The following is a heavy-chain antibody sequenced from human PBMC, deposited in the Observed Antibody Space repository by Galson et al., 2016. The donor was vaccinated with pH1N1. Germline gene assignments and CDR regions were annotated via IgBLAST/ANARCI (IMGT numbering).Heavy chain of an antibody. D-gene: IGHD2-15*01. Sequence: CAASGFPFSDYWMHWVRQAPGKGLVWVARIDNDGRGTSHAASVRGRFAISRDNAENMLYLQMNSLRTDDTAVYYFARNWWGIDYWGQGALVTVSS. CDR1: GFPFSDYW. CDR3: ARNWWGIDY. V-gene: IGHV3-74*01. CDR2: IDNDGRGT. J-gene: IGHJ4*02.